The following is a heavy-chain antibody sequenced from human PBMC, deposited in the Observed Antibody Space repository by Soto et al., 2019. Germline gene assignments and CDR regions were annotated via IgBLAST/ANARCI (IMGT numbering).Heavy chain of an antibody. V-gene: IGHV3-48*02. Sequence: GGSLRLSCAASGFTFSNCGMNWVRQTPGKGLEWVSYISDSGATKHYADSVKGRFTISRDNGKDSLYLQMNSLRDEDTAVYFCARGSRNRCSSYGVDGWGKGDTVTVYS. CDR3: ARGSRNRCSSYGVDG. CDR2: ISDSGATK. D-gene: IGHD3-10*01. J-gene: IGHJ6*04. CDR1: GFTFSNCG.